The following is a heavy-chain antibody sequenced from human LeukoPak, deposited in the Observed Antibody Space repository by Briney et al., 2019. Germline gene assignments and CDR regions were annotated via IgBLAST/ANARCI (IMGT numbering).Heavy chain of an antibody. V-gene: IGHV4-39*07. D-gene: IGHD3-10*01. CDR2: IYYSGST. J-gene: IGHJ4*02. CDR3: ARGKFGEYDY. Sequence: SETLSLTCTVSGGSISSSSYYWGWIRQPPGKGLEWIGSIYYSGSTYYNPSLKSRVTISVDTSKNQFSLKLSSVTAADTAVYYCARGKFGEYDYWGQGTLVTVSS. CDR1: GGSISSSSYY.